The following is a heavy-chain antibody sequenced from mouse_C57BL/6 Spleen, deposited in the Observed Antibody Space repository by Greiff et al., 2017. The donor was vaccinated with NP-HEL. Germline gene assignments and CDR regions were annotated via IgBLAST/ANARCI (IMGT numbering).Heavy chain of an antibody. CDR1: GFTFSSYT. D-gene: IGHD2-10*01. V-gene: IGHV5-9*01. CDR3: ARHSFYGNYVFDY. J-gene: IGHJ2*01. CDR2: ISGGGGNT. Sequence: EVKLMESGGGLVKPGGSLKLSCAASGFTFSSYTMSWVRQTPEKRLEWVATISGGGGNTYYPDSVKGRFTISRDNAKNTLYLQMSSLRSEDTALYYCARHSFYGNYVFDYWGQGTTLTVSS.